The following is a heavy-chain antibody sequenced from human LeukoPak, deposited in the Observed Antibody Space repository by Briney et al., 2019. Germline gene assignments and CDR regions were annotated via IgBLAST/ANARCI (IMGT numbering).Heavy chain of an antibody. CDR2: ISAYNGNT. D-gene: IGHD3-10*01. CDR1: GYTFTNYG. CDR3: ARETSYGSGSYFMGVAFDI. V-gene: IGHV1-18*01. Sequence: ASVTVTCKASGYTFTNYGISWVRQAPGQGLEWMGWISAYNGNTNYAQKLQGRVTMTTDTSTSTAYMELRSLRSDDTAVYYCARETSYGSGSYFMGVAFDIWGQGTMVTVSS. J-gene: IGHJ3*02.